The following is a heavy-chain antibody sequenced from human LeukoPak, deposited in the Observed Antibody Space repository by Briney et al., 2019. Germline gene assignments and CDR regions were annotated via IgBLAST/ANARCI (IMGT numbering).Heavy chain of an antibody. CDR1: GFTFSSYA. CDR3: ASLGYCSGGSCYLSPDPDAFDI. D-gene: IGHD2-15*01. Sequence: GSLILSCAASGFTFSSYAMHWVRQAPGKGLEWVAVISYDGSNKYYADSVKGRFTISRDNSKNTLYLQMNSLRAEDTAVYYCASLGYCSGGSCYLSPDPDAFDIWGQGTMVTVSS. CDR2: ISYDGSNK. V-gene: IGHV3-30*04. J-gene: IGHJ3*02.